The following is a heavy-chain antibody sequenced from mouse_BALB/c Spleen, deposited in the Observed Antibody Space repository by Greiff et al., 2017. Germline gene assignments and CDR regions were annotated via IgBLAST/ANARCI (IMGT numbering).Heavy chain of an antibody. Sequence: DVHLVESGGDLVKPGGSLKLSCAASGFTFSSYGMSWVRQTPDKRLEWVATISSGGSYTYYPDSVKGRFTISRDNAKNTLYLQMSSLKSEDTAMYYCARSGEGRFAYWGQGTLVTVSA. V-gene: IGHV5-6*01. CDR3: ARSGEGRFAY. D-gene: IGHD3-1*01. CDR2: ISSGGSYT. CDR1: GFTFSSYG. J-gene: IGHJ3*01.